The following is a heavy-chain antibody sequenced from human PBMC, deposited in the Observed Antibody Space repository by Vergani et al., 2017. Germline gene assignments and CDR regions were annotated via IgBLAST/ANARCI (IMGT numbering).Heavy chain of an antibody. CDR2: INHSGST. J-gene: IGHJ4*02. V-gene: IGHV4-34*01. D-gene: IGHD2-2*01. Sequence: QVQLQQWGAGLLKPSETLSLTCAVYGGSFSGYYWSWIPQPPGKGLEWIGEINHSGSTNYNPSLKSRVTISVDTSKNQFSLKLSSVTAADTAVYYCARGGGVVVPAPFDYWGQGTLVTVSS. CDR3: ARGGGVVVPAPFDY. CDR1: GGSFSGYY.